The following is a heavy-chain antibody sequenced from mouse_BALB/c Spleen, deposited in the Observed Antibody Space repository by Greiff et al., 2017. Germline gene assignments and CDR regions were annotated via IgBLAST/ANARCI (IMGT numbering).Heavy chain of an antibody. V-gene: IGHV1-54*01. CDR3: ARRSSSYGYFDY. CDR1: GYAFTNYL. D-gene: IGHD1-1*01. Sequence: QVQLKQSGAELVRPGTSVKVSCKASGYAFTNYLIEWVKQRPGQGLEWIGVINPGSGGTNYNEKFKGKATLTADKSSSTAYMQLSSLTSDDSAVYFCARRSSSYGYFDYWGQGTTLTVSS. CDR2: INPGSGGT. J-gene: IGHJ2*01.